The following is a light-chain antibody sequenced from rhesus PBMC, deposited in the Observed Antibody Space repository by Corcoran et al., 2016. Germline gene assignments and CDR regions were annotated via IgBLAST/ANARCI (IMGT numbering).Light chain of an antibody. CDR3: SSYSGVNTFI. CDR2: EFS. Sequence: QAAMTQPRSVSGSPGQSVTISCTGTISDIGGYNYVSWYQQHPGTAPKLMIFEFSKRPSGVSDRFSGSKSGNTASLTISVLQAEDEADYFCSSYSGVNTFIFATGTRLTVL. J-gene: IGLJ1*01. V-gene: IGLV2-32*02. CDR1: ISDIGGYNY.